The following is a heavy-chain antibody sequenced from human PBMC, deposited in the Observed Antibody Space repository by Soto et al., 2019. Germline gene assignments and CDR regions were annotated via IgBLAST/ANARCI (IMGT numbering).Heavy chain of an antibody. D-gene: IGHD6-13*01. CDR1: GYSFTSYW. J-gene: IGHJ6*02. V-gene: IGHV5-10-1*01. CDR3: ARASGYSSSWYRSHYDYGMDV. Sequence: GESLKISCKGSGYSFTSYWISWLRQMPGKGLEWMGRIDPSDSYTNYSPSFQGHVTISADKSISTAYLQWSSLKASDTAMYYCARASGYSSSWYRSHYDYGMDVWGQGTTVTVSS. CDR2: IDPSDSYT.